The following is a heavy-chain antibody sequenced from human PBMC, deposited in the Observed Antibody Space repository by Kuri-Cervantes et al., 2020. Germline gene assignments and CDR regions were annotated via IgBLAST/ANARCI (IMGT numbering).Heavy chain of an antibody. Sequence: SETLSLTCTVSGGSISSVGFYWGWIRQSPGKGLEWIGSISYTGSTYYSPSLRSRVTISVDTSKNQFSLKLSSVTAADTAVYYCARVRKYYYGSGSCFDYWGQGTLVTVSS. CDR3: ARVRKYYYGSGSCFDY. CDR2: ISYTGST. V-gene: IGHV4-39*07. CDR1: GGSISSVGFY. D-gene: IGHD3-10*01. J-gene: IGHJ4*02.